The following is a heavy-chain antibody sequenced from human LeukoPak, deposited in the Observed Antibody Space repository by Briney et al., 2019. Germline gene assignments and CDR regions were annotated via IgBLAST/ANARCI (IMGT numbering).Heavy chain of an antibody. D-gene: IGHD3-22*01. J-gene: IGHJ4*02. V-gene: IGHV4-39*01. CDR2: IYYSGST. Sequence: PSETLSLTCTVSGGSISSRNYYWGWIRQPPGKGLEWIGSIYYSGSTNYNPPLKSRITISVDTSKNQFSLKLSSVTAADTAVYYCTRHYYYDSSGFDYWGQGTLVTVSS. CDR3: TRHYYYDSSGFDY. CDR1: GGSISSRNYY.